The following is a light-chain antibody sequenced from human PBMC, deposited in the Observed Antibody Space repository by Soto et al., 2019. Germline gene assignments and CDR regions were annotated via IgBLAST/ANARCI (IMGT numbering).Light chain of an antibody. J-gene: IGKJ5*01. Sequence: EIVLTQSPCILSLSPGERATLSCRASQSVSSNYLAWYQHKPGQAPRLLIYGASSRATGTPDRISGGGSGTHFTLTISRLEPEDFAVYYCQHYVTSSITFGQGTRLEIK. CDR2: GAS. CDR3: QHYVTSSIT. V-gene: IGKV3-20*01. CDR1: QSVSSNY.